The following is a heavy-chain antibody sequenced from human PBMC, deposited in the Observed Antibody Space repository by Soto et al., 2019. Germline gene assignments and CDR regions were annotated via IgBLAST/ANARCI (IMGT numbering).Heavy chain of an antibody. V-gene: IGHV4-59*01. Sequence: PSGTLSLTCTVSGGSISSNYWTWIRQPPGKGLEWIGYVYNSGSTNYNPSLKSRATISEDTSKSQLSLKVNSMTAADTAVYYCARYRREAVAGYTLDNWGQGILVTVSS. CDR2: VYNSGST. J-gene: IGHJ4*02. CDR1: GGSISSNY. D-gene: IGHD6-13*01. CDR3: ARYRREAVAGYTLDN.